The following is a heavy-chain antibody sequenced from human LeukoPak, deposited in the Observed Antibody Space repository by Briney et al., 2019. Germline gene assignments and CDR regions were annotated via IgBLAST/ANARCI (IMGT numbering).Heavy chain of an antibody. CDR3: AVDYGGNRGDY. Sequence: GGSLRLSCAASGFTVSSNYMSWVRQAPGKGLEWVSVIYSGGSTYYADSVKGRFTISRDNSKNTLYLQMNSLRAEDTAVYYCAVDYGGNRGDYWGQGTLVTVSS. J-gene: IGHJ4*02. CDR1: GFTVSSNY. D-gene: IGHD4-23*01. V-gene: IGHV3-53*01. CDR2: IYSGGST.